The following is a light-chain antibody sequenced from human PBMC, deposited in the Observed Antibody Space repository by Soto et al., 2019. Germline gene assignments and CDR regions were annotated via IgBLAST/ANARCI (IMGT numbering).Light chain of an antibody. CDR3: SSYSSSTTHVV. V-gene: IGLV2-14*03. J-gene: IGLJ2*01. CDR2: DVT. Sequence: QSALTQPASVSVSPGRSVIISCTGTSTDVGDFNYVSWYQHLQGRAPKLIIYDVTNRPSGISYRFSASKSGRTASLTISGLQAEDEGDYYCSSYSSSTTHVVFGGGTKVTVL. CDR1: STDVGDFNY.